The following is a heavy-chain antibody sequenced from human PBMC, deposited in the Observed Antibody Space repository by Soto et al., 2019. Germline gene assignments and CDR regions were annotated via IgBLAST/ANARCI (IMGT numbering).Heavy chain of an antibody. V-gene: IGHV3-7*05. J-gene: IGHJ3*02. CDR3: VVTTSTFGI. Sequence: EVQLVESGGGLVQPGGSLRLSCEGSGFTFSNYWMNWVRQAPGKGLEWVANIKQDGREKNYVDSVKGRFTISRDNAMDSLYLQMTSLRVEDTAVYYCVVTTSTFGIWGQGAMVTVSS. CDR1: GFTFSNYW. D-gene: IGHD2-21*02. CDR2: IKQDGREK.